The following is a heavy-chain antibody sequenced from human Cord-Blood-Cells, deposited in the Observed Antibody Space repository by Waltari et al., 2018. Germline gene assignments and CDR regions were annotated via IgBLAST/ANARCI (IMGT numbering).Heavy chain of an antibody. V-gene: IGHV3-30*04. J-gene: IGHJ3*02. CDR2: ISYDGSNK. CDR1: GFTFGSYA. Sequence: QVQLVESGGGVVQPGRSLRLSCASSGFTFGSYAMHRLRQAPGKGLEWVAVISYDGSNKYYADSVKGRFTISRDNSKNTLYLQMNSLRAEDTAVHYCARGSRDWDDAFDIWGQGTMVTDSS. D-gene: IGHD3-9*01. CDR3: ARGSRDWDDAFDI.